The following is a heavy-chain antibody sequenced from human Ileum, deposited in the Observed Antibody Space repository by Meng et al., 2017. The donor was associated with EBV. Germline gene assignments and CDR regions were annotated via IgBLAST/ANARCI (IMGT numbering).Heavy chain of an antibody. Sequence: GGGLVQLGGSLGLSCAASGFSVSSNYMSWVRQTPGKGLEWLSIIYSGGSTYYADSVKGRFTISRDNSKNTLYLQMNNLRVDDTAVYYCARGGWIDPVDWGQGTLVTVSS. D-gene: IGHD2-2*03. CDR1: GFSVSSNY. CDR2: IYSGGST. V-gene: IGHV3-53*01. CDR3: ARGGWIDPVD. J-gene: IGHJ4*02.